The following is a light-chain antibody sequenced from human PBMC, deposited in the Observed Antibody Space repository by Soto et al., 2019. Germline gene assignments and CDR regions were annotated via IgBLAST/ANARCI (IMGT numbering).Light chain of an antibody. V-gene: IGKV3-11*01. CDR1: QSVDRY. CDR2: DAS. Sequence: EIVLTQSPATLSLSPGERATLSCRASQSVDRYLAWYQHKPGQAPRLLIFDASNRATGIPARFSGSGSGTDFTLTISSLEPEDFAVYYCQQRDNGLNSGGGTKVEMK. J-gene: IGKJ4*01. CDR3: QQRDNGLN.